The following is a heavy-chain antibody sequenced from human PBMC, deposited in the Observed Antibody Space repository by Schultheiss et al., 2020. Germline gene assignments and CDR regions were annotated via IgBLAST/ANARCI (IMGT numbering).Heavy chain of an antibody. CDR2: IYYSGST. D-gene: IGHD4-23*01. CDR3: ARGRWAIKAYYFDY. CDR1: GGSISSGGYY. Sequence: SETLSLTCTVSGGSISSGGYYWSWIRQHPGKGLEWIGYIYYSGSTYYNPSLKSRVTISVDKSKNQFSLKLSSVTAADTAVYYCARGRWAIKAYYFDYWGQGTLVTVSS. J-gene: IGHJ4*02. V-gene: IGHV4-31*03.